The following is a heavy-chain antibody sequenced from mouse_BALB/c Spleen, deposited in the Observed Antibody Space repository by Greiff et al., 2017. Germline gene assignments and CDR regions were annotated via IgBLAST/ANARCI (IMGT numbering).Heavy chain of an antibody. J-gene: IGHJ3*01. V-gene: IGHV2-9*02. CDR3: ARNWDVWFAY. Sequence: QVQLKESGPGLVAPSQSLSITCTVSGFSLTSYGVHWVRQPPGKGLEWLGVIWAGGSTNYNSALMSRLSISKDNSKSQVFLKMNSLQTDDTAMYYCARNWDVWFAYWGQGTLVTVSA. CDR2: IWAGGST. CDR1: GFSLTSYG. D-gene: IGHD4-1*01.